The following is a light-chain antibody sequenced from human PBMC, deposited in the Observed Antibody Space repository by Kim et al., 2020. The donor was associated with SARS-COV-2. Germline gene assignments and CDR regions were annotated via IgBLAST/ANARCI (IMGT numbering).Light chain of an antibody. J-gene: IGLJ2*01. CDR1: SSNIGNNT. V-gene: IGLV1-44*01. CDR2: SNN. Sequence: PGQRVTISCSGSSSNIGNNTVNWYQQLPGTAPKLLIYSNNQRPSGVPDRFSGSKSGTSASLAISGLQSEDEADYYCAAWDDSLNALFGGGTQLTVL. CDR3: AAWDDSLNAL.